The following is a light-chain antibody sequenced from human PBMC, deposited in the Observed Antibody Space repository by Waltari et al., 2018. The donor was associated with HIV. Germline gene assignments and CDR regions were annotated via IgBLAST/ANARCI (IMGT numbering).Light chain of an antibody. V-gene: IGLV1-47*01. CDR1: RSTIGGNF. CDR2: RND. Sequence: QSVLTQPPSVSATPGQTINISCSGSRSTIGGNFVFWYQQVATTAPILLVYRNDQRPSGVSDLFSGFRLGTSASLAISVLRSEDEGNYYCASWDDSLPGHVFGTGT. J-gene: IGLJ1*01. CDR3: ASWDDSLPGHV.